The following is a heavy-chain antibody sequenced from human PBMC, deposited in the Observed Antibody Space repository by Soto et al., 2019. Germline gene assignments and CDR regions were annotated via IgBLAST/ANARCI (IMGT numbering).Heavy chain of an antibody. CDR1: GGSISSSSYY. V-gene: IGHV4-39*01. Sequence: PSETLSLTCTVSGGSISSSSYYWGWIRQPPGKGLEWIGSIYYSGSTYYNPSLKSRVTISVDTSKNQFSLKLSSVTAADTAVYYCARPIAGGFDPWGQGTLVTVSS. J-gene: IGHJ5*02. D-gene: IGHD2-15*01. CDR3: ARPIAGGFDP. CDR2: IYYSGST.